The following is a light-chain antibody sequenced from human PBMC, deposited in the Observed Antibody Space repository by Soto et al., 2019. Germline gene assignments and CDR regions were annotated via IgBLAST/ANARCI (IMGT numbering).Light chain of an antibody. V-gene: IGLV2-11*01. Sequence: QSALTQPRSVSGSPGQSVTISCTGTSYDVGDYKYVSWYRQHPGKAPKLMIYDISERPSGVPDRFSGSKSGNTASLTISGLQSEDEAEYYCCSYAGSYSYVFGTGTKVTVL. CDR2: DIS. J-gene: IGLJ1*01. CDR1: SYDVGDYKY. CDR3: CSYAGSYSYV.